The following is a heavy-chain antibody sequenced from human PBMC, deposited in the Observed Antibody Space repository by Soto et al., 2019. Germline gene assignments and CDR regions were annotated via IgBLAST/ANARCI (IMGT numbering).Heavy chain of an antibody. Sequence: EVQLVESGGGLVKPGGSLRLSCAASGFTFSNAWMNWVRQAPGKGLEWVGRIKSKTDGGTTDYAAPVKGRFTISRDDSKTTLYLQMNSLKTEDTAVYYCTTADFWSGPEWDYWGQGTLVTVSS. V-gene: IGHV3-15*07. CDR3: TTADFWSGPEWDY. D-gene: IGHD3-3*01. CDR1: GFTFSNAW. J-gene: IGHJ4*02. CDR2: IKSKTDGGTT.